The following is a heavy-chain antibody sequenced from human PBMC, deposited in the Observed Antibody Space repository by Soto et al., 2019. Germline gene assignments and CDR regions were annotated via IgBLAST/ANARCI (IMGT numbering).Heavy chain of an antibody. CDR3: ARGTTVTSWFDP. CDR1: GYTFTRYD. D-gene: IGHD4-4*01. J-gene: IGHJ5*02. Sequence: ASVKVSCKASGYTFTRYDINWVRQATGQGLEWMGWMNPNSGNTGYAQKFQGRVTMTRNTSISTAYMELSSLRSEDTAVYYCARGTTVTSWFDPWGQGTLVTVSS. CDR2: MNPNSGNT. V-gene: IGHV1-8*01.